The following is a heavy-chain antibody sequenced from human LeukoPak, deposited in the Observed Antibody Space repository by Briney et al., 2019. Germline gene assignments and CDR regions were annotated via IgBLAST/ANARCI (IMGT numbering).Heavy chain of an antibody. V-gene: IGHV3-23*01. Sequence: GGSLRLSCAASGITFSSHGMSWVRQAPGKGLEWVSSISGSGGSTYYADSVKGRFTISRDNSKNTLYLQMNSLRAEDTAVYYCARGPSGYHNTGGQGTLVTVSS. CDR2: ISGSGGST. CDR1: GITFSSHG. CDR3: ARGPSGYHNT. D-gene: IGHD5-12*01. J-gene: IGHJ4*02.